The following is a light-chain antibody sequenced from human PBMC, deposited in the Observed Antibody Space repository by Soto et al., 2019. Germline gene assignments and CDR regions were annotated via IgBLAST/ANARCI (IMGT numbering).Light chain of an antibody. CDR3: QQYGSSPLT. Sequence: EIVLTQSPGTLSLSPGERATLSCRTSQSLGSTSLAWYQQIPCQPPRLLIYEASNRATGVPDRFRGGGSGRDFSLTITGLEPGDFAVYYCQQYGSSPLTFGQGTKVEIK. CDR2: EAS. V-gene: IGKV3-20*01. CDR1: QSLGSTS. J-gene: IGKJ1*01.